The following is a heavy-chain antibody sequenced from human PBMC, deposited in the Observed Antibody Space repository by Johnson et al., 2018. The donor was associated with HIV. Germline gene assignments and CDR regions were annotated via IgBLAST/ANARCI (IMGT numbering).Heavy chain of an antibody. CDR2: IYRGGST. Sequence: VQLVESGGGLVQPGGSLRLSCAASGFTVSSNFMTWVRQAPGKGLEWVSVIYRGGSTYYADSVKGRFTISRDNSKNTLYLQMNSLRAEDTAVYYCAKDRRGKQQLVTGNDAFDIWGQGTMVTVSS. D-gene: IGHD6-13*01. V-gene: IGHV3-66*01. CDR1: GFTVSSNF. CDR3: AKDRRGKQQLVTGNDAFDI. J-gene: IGHJ3*02.